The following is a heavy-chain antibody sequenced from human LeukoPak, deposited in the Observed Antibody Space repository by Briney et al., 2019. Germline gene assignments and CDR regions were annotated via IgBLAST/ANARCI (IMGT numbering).Heavy chain of an antibody. D-gene: IGHD4-17*01. V-gene: IGHV3-23*01. J-gene: IGHJ4*02. CDR1: GFTFSSYA. CDR3: AKRIGSLDYGDYSVDY. Sequence: GGSLRLSCAASGFTFSSYAMSWVRQAPGKGLEWVSAISGSGGSTYYADSVKGRFTISRDNSKNTLYLQMNSLRAEDTAVYYCAKRIGSLDYGDYSVDYWGQGTLVTVSS. CDR2: ISGSGGST.